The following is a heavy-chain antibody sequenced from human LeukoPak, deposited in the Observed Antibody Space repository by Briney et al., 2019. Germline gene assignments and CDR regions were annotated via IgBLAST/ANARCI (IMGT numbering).Heavy chain of an antibody. V-gene: IGHV3-7*01. CDR3: ARGATRPIDYYYMDV. CDR2: IKQDGSEK. Sequence: PGGSLRLSCAASGFTFSSYWMSWVRQAPGKGLEWVANIKQDGSEKYYVDSVKGRFTISRDNAKNSLYLQMNSLRAEDTAVYYCARGATRPIDYYYMDVWGKGTTVSVCS. CDR1: GFTFSSYW. J-gene: IGHJ6*03.